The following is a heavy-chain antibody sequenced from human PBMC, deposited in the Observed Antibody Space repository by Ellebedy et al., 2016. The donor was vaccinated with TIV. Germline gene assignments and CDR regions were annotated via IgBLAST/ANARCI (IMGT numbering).Heavy chain of an antibody. CDR3: ARLPAVADSGDY. CDR2: IYYSGST. J-gene: IGHJ4*02. CDR1: GGSISSSNW. D-gene: IGHD6-19*01. V-gene: IGHV4-31*11. Sequence: MPSETLSLTCAVSGGSISSSNWWSWIRQHPGKGLEWIGYIYYSGSTYYNPSLKSRVTISVDTSKNQFSLKLSSVTAADTAVYYCARLPAVADSGDYWGQGTLVTVSS.